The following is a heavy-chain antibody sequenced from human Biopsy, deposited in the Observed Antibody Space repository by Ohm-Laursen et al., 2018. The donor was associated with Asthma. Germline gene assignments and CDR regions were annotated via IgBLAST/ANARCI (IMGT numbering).Heavy chain of an antibody. D-gene: IGHD6-19*01. V-gene: IGHV1-69*13. Sequence: GASVKVSCNAPGGTFSNFAISWVRQAPGQGLEWLGGIITVFGTTNYAKKFQGRVNITADESTSTAYMEVTSLRSEDTAIYYCARCQVGYSSGWSLLLKKIYYSGMDVWGQGTAVTVSS. CDR2: IITVFGTT. CDR3: ARCQVGYSSGWSLLLKKIYYSGMDV. J-gene: IGHJ6*02. CDR1: GGTFSNFA.